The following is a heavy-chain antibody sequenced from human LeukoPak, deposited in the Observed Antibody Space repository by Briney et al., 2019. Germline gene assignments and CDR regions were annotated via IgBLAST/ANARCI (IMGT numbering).Heavy chain of an antibody. CDR1: GYTFTGYY. J-gene: IGHJ4*02. D-gene: IGHD6-19*01. CDR3: ARDVRIAVAAPDY. CDR2: INPNTGGT. Sequence: ASVKVSCKAPGYTFTGYYLHWVRQAPGQGLEWMGWINPNTGGTNYAQKFQGRVTMTRDTSISTAYMELSRLRSDDTAVYYCARDVRIAVAAPDYWGQGSLVTVSS. V-gene: IGHV1-2*02.